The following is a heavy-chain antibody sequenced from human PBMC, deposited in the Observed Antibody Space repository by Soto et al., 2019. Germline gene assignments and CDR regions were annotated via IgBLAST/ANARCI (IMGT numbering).Heavy chain of an antibody. Sequence: QVQLVESGGGVVQSGGSLRLSCAASGFTFSRYGMHWVRQAPGKGLEWVAVMSYDGNNKYYADSVKGRFTVSRDNSRNTQYLQMNSLKVEDTAVYFCAKGFLSGGYCANGVCYHFDYWGQGTPVTVSS. D-gene: IGHD2-8*01. CDR2: MSYDGNNK. J-gene: IGHJ4*02. CDR1: GFTFSRYG. CDR3: AKGFLSGGYCANGVCYHFDY. V-gene: IGHV3-30*18.